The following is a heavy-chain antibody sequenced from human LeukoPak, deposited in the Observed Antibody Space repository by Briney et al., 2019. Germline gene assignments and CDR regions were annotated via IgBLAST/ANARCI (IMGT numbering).Heavy chain of an antibody. Sequence: TSETLSLTCDVSGDSISTSSFYWVWIRQPPGKGLEWIGEINHSGSTNYNPSLKSRVTISVDTSKNQFSLKLSSVTAADTAVYYCARGRRISPGGTFDYWGQGTLVTVSS. V-gene: IGHV4-39*07. D-gene: IGHD2/OR15-2a*01. J-gene: IGHJ4*02. CDR3: ARGRRISPGGTFDY. CDR1: GDSISTSSFY. CDR2: INHSGST.